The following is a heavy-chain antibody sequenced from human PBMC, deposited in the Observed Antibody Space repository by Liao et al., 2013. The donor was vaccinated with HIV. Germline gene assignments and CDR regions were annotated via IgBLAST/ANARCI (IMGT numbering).Heavy chain of an antibody. D-gene: IGHD1-1*01. V-gene: IGHV4-59*01. CDR1: GGSISGYY. CDR2: VSYSGST. J-gene: IGHJ5*02. Sequence: QVQLQESGPGLVKPSETLSLTCTVSGGSISGYYWTWIRQPPGKGLEWIGYVSYSGSTNYNPSLKSRLSISLDTSKTQLSLRLRSVTAADTAVYYCARGGLLVQFGPLESWGQGTLVTVSS. CDR3: ARGGLLVQFGPLES.